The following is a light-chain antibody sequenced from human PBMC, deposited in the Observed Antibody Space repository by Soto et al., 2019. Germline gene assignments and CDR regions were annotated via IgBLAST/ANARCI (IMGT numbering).Light chain of an antibody. J-gene: IGKJ1*01. Sequence: DIQMTQSPSTLSGSVGDRVTITCRASQTISSWLAWYQQKPGKAPKLLIYKASTLKSGVPSRFSGSGSGSEFTLTLSSLQPDDFATYSCQHYNSYSEAFGQGTKGELK. CDR1: QTISSW. CDR2: KAS. V-gene: IGKV1-5*03. CDR3: QHYNSYSEA.